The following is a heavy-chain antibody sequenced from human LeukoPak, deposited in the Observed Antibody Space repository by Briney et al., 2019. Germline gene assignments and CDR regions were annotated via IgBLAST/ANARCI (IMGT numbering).Heavy chain of an antibody. D-gene: IGHD6-13*01. CDR3: ANGGYSSSWYVVDY. CDR2: ISYDGSNK. Sequence: GGSLRLSCAASGFTFNTYAMHWVRQAPGKGLEWVAVISYDGSNKYYADSVKGRFTISRDNSKNTLYLQMNSLRAEDTAVYYCANGGYSSSWYVVDYWGQGTLVTVSS. CDR1: GFTFNTYA. J-gene: IGHJ4*02. V-gene: IGHV3-30*04.